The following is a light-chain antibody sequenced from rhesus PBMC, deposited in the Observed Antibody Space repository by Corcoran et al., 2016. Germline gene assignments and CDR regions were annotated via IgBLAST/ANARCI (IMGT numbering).Light chain of an antibody. CDR2: AAS. CDR3: LQDYATPYS. J-gene: IGKJ2*01. Sequence: DIQMTQSPSSLSASVGDLVTVTCRASQGINKELSWYQQKTGKAPTLLIYAASNLHTGGSSRFSGSGSGTDYTLTISSLQSEDVATYCCLQDYATPYSFGQGTKVEIK. V-gene: IGKV1-94*01. CDR1: QGINKE.